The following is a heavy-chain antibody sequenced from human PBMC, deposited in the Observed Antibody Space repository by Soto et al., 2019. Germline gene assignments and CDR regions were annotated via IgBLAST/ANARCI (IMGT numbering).Heavy chain of an antibody. J-gene: IGHJ6*02. CDR2: IYWNVEQ. D-gene: IGHD6-13*01. CDR1: GFSLTSGVVG. Sequence: QITLKESGPTLVKPTQTLTLTCTFSGFSLTSGVVGVGWSRQPPGEALEWLAVIYWNVEQYYNPSLRNRHTITRETSKNLAVVTTTNMDPVDTATYYCAHRLPGPSGYDVWGQGTTVTV. CDR3: AHRLPGPSGYDV. V-gene: IGHV2-5*01.